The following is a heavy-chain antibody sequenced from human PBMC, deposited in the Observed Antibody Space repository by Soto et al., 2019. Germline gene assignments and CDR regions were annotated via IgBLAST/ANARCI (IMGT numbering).Heavy chain of an antibody. Sequence: ASVKVSCKASGYTFTSYYMHWVRQAPGQGLEWMGIINPSGGSTSYAQKFQGRVTMTRDTSTSTVYMELSSLRSEDTAVYYCARVLRYCTNGVCFYYFDYWGQGTLVTVS. D-gene: IGHD2-8*01. CDR2: INPSGGST. CDR3: ARVLRYCTNGVCFYYFDY. V-gene: IGHV1-46*01. CDR1: GYTFTSYY. J-gene: IGHJ4*02.